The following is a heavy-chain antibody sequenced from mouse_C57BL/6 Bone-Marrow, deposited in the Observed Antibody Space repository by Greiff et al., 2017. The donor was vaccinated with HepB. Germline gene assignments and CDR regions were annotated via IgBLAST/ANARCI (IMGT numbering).Heavy chain of an antibody. J-gene: IGHJ4*01. CDR3: ARSVMRDYYYGSSYDAMDY. Sequence: VQLQQSGPVLVKPGASVKMSCKASGYTFTDYYMNWVKQSHGKSLEWIGVINPYNGGTSYNQKFKGKVTLTVDKSSSTAYMELNSLTSEYSAVYYCARSVMRDYYYGSSYDAMDYWGQGTSVTVSS. CDR1: GYTFTDYY. D-gene: IGHD1-1*01. CDR2: INPYNGGT. V-gene: IGHV1-19*01.